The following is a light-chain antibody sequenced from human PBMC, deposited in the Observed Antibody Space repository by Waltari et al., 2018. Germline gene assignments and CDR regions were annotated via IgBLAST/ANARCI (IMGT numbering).Light chain of an antibody. CDR1: QTLLYSSNNKNY. CDR3: QQYYSTPPT. CDR2: WVA. J-gene: IGKJ5*01. V-gene: IGKV4-1*01. Sequence: DIVMTQSPDSLAVSLGERATINCKSSQTLLYSSNNKNYLAWYQQKPGQPPKLLIYWVAARESGVPDRFSGSGSGTDFTLTISSLQAEDVAVYYCQQYYSTPPTFGQGTRLEIK.